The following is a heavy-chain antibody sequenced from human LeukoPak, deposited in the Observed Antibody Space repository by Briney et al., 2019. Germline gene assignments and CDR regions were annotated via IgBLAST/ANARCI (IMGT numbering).Heavy chain of an antibody. J-gene: IGHJ3*02. Sequence: GASVKVSCKLSGYSGIELDMHWVRQAPGKGLEWMGGFDHEDGGTIYARKFQGRVTMTEDTSTDTAYMQLSSLTSEDTAVYYCAAHTISGVVTYAFQMWGRGTLVTVSS. CDR3: AAHTISGVVTYAFQM. D-gene: IGHD3-3*01. V-gene: IGHV1-24*01. CDR2: FDHEDGGT. CDR1: GYSGIELD.